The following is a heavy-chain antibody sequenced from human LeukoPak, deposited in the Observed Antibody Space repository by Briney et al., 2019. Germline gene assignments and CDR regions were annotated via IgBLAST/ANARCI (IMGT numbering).Heavy chain of an antibody. D-gene: IGHD3-3*02. CDR2: IHSSGRT. CDR3: ARGISAISGENFDY. V-gene: IGHV4-59*01. J-gene: IGHJ4*02. CDR1: GGSINSYY. Sequence: SETLSLTCSVSGGSINSYYWNWIQQPPGKGLEWIGYIHSSGRTKYNPSLQSRVTISIDTSKNQFSLNLNSVTAADTAVYYCARGISAISGENFDYWGQGTLVTVSS.